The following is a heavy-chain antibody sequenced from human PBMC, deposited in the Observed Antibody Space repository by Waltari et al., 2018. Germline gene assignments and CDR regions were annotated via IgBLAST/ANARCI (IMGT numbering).Heavy chain of an antibody. V-gene: IGHV3-48*01. CDR3: APLGASSLTLTA. D-gene: IGHD1-26*01. CDR1: GFTFSTYG. CDR2: ISGICSPT. Sequence: EVPLVESGGGLVQPGGSLRLACAASGFTFSTYGMHWVRQAPGRGLEWVSHISGICSPTYYADSVKGRFTISRDNAMNSLYLQMNSLRAEDTAVYYCAPLGASSLTLTAWGQGTLVTVSS. J-gene: IGHJ4*02.